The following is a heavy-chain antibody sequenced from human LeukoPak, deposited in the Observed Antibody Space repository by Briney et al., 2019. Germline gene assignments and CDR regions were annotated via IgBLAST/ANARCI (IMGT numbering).Heavy chain of an antibody. J-gene: IGHJ3*02. CDR3: ARGLEHQYYYDSSGYYPYFDI. CDR1: GGTFSSYA. CDR2: IIPIFGTA. D-gene: IGHD3-22*01. V-gene: IGHV1-69*13. Sequence: GASAKVSCKASGGTFSSYAISWVRQAPGQGLEWMGGIIPIFGTANYAQKFQGRVTITADESTSTAYMELSRLRSDDTAVYYCARGLEHQYYYDSSGYYPYFDIWGQGTMVTVSS.